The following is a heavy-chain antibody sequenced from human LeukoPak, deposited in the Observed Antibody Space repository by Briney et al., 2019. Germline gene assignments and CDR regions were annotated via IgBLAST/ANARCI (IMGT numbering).Heavy chain of an antibody. J-gene: IGHJ4*02. CDR1: GFTFSSYD. V-gene: IGHV3-30*02. D-gene: IGHD5-12*01. CDR3: ASGYSGYAPMAYFDY. CDR2: IRYDGSNK. Sequence: GGSLXXSXAASGFTFSSYDMHWVRQAPGKGLEWVAFIRYDGSNKYYADSVKGRFTISRDNSKNTLYLQMNSLRAEDTAVYYCASGYSGYAPMAYFDYWGQGTLVTVSS.